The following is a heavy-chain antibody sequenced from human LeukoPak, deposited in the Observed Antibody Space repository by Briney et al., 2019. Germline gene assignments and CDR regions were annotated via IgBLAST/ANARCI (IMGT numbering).Heavy chain of an antibody. J-gene: IGHJ3*01. CDR3: AKFFTGEYVRAFDV. V-gene: IGHV3-30*18. CDR1: GFTFSSYP. CDR2: ISYDGSNK. Sequence: GGSLRLSCAASGFTFSSYPMHWVRQAPGKGLEWVAVISYDGSNKYYADSVKGRFTISRDNSKNTLYLQMNSLRAEDTAVYYCAKFFTGEYVRAFDVWGQGTMVTVSS. D-gene: IGHD3-10*02.